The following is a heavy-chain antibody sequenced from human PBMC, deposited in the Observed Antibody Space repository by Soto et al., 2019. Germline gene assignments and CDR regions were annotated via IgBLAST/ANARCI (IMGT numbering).Heavy chain of an antibody. V-gene: IGHV4-59*12. CDR2: MYHSGST. CDR1: GGFIRSYY. J-gene: IGHJ4*02. D-gene: IGHD2-2*01. CDR3: ARVPDY. Sequence: PSETLSLTCTVSGGFIRSYYWTWIRQPPGKGLEWIGYMYHSGSTYYNPSLKSRVTISIDRSKNQFSLKLSSVTAADTAVYYCARVPDYWGQGILVTVSS.